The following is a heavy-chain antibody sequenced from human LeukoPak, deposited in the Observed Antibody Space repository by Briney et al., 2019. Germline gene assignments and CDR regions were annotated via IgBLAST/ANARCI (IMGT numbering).Heavy chain of an antibody. J-gene: IGHJ4*02. V-gene: IGHV3-30*18. Sequence: PGGSLRLSCAASGFTFSSYGMHWVRQAPGKGLEWVAVISYDGSNKYHADSVKGRFTISRDNSKNTLYLQMNSLRAGDTAVYYCAKDLGGYDSSGYYGDYWGQGTLVTVSS. CDR2: ISYDGSNK. CDR1: GFTFSSYG. D-gene: IGHD3-22*01. CDR3: AKDLGGYDSSGYYGDY.